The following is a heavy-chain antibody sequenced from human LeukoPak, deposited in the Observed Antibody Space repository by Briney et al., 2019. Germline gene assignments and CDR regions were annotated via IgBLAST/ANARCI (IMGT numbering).Heavy chain of an antibody. CDR1: GFTFSSYE. CDR3: ARADCSSTSCYTGGFDY. V-gene: IGHV3-48*01. CDR2: ISSSSSTI. J-gene: IGHJ4*02. Sequence: PGGSLRLSCAASGFTFSSYEMNWVRQAPGKGLEWVSYISSSSSTIYYADSAKGRFTISRDNAKNSLYLQMNSLRAEDTAVYYCARADCSSTSCYTGGFDYWGQGTLVTVSS. D-gene: IGHD2-2*02.